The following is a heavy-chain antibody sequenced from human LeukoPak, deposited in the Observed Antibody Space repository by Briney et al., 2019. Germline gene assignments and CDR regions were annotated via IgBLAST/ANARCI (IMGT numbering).Heavy chain of an antibody. V-gene: IGHV3-23*01. CDR1: GFTFSSYA. CDR3: ANDLEKIVVITQFDY. J-gene: IGHJ4*02. CDR2: ISGSGGST. Sequence: GGSLRLSCAASGFTFSSYAMSWVRQAPGKGLEWVSAISGSGGSTYYADSVKGRFTISRDNSKNTLYLQMNSLRAEDTAVYYCANDLEKIVVITQFDYWGQGTLVTDSS. D-gene: IGHD3-22*01.